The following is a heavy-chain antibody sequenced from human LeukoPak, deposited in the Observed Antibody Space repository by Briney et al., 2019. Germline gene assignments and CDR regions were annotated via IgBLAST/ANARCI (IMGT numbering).Heavy chain of an antibody. V-gene: IGHV3-23*01. D-gene: IGHD3-3*01. CDR2: ISGSGGST. Sequence: GGSLRLSCAASGFTFSSYAMSWVRQAPGKGLEWVSAISGSGGSTYYADSVKGRFTISGDNSKNTLYLQMNSLRAEDTAVYYCAKDHGITIFGVVIGDYYYYMDVWGKGTTVTVSS. CDR1: GFTFSSYA. CDR3: AKDHGITIFGVVIGDYYYYMDV. J-gene: IGHJ6*03.